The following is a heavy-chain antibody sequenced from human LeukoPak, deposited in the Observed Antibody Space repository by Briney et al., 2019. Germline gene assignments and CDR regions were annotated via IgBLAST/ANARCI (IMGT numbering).Heavy chain of an antibody. D-gene: IGHD6-13*01. Sequence: PGGSLRLSCAASGFTFSSFSMNWVRQAPGKGLEWVSYISSTSSTIYYADSVKGRFTISRDNAKNSLYLQMNSLRAEDTAVYYCARAPAADGDYWGQGTLVTVSS. V-gene: IGHV3-48*01. CDR2: ISSTSSTI. J-gene: IGHJ4*02. CDR1: GFTFSSFS. CDR3: ARAPAADGDY.